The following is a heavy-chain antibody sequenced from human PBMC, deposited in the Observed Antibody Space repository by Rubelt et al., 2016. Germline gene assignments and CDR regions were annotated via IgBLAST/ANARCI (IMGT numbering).Heavy chain of an antibody. Sequence: EVQLVESGGGLVQPGGSLRLSCAASGFSFNIYEMNWVRQAPGKGLEWVSYITASGGARYYADGVKGRFTVSRDNAKNLLYREMNNVTDDDTALYYCVRDEYGVGGDPWGQGTLVTVSS. CDR3: VRDEYGVGGDP. J-gene: IGHJ5*02. V-gene: IGHV3-48*03. D-gene: IGHD2/OR15-2a*01. CDR2: ITASGGAR. CDR1: GFSFNIYE.